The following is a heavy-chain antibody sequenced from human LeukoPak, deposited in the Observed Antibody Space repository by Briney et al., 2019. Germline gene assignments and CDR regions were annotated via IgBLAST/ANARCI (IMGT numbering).Heavy chain of an antibody. D-gene: IGHD1-14*01. Sequence: QPGGSLRLSCAASGFTFTTYGMIWVLQAPGKGLEWVLGISGSGSNTYYADSAKGRFTSSRDYSKRTVYLQMNSLRAEDTAVYYCAQNGEPHYYMDVLGKGTTVTVSS. CDR3: AQNGEPHYYMDV. J-gene: IGHJ6*03. V-gene: IGHV3-23*01. CDR1: GFTFTTYG. CDR2: ISGSGSNT.